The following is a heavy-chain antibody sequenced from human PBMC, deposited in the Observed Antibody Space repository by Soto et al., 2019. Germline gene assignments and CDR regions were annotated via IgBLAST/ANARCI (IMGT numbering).Heavy chain of an antibody. D-gene: IGHD3-3*01. CDR2: IIPIFGTA. CDR1: GGTFSSYA. CDR3: ARDRGLPYYDFWCCYYPYPYYGHSF. J-gene: IGHJ6*04. Sequence: SVKVYCKASGGTFSSYAISWVRQAPGQGLEWMGGIIPIFGTANYAQKFQGRVTITADESTSTAYTELSSLRSEDTAVYYCARDRGLPYYDFWCCYYPYPYYGHSFRGKGTTVPGSS. V-gene: IGHV1-69*13.